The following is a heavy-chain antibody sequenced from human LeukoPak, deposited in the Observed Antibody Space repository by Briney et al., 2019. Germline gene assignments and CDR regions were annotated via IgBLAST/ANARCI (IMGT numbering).Heavy chain of an antibody. Sequence: ASVKVSCKASGYTFTSYGISWVRQAPGQGLEWMGWISAYNGNTNYAQKLQGRVTMTTDTSTSTAYMELRSLRSDDTAVYYRASHHPHTVTTLSGAFDIWGQGTMVTVSS. CDR3: ASHHPHTVTTLSGAFDI. CDR2: ISAYNGNT. J-gene: IGHJ3*02. V-gene: IGHV1-18*01. D-gene: IGHD4-17*01. CDR1: GYTFTSYG.